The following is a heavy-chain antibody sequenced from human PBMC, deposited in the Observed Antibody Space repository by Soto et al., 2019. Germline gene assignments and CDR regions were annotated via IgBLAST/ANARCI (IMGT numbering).Heavy chain of an antibody. V-gene: IGHV4-34*01. CDR2: INHSGST. CDR3: ARVLNSEQNCSGGSCYFHYYYYGMDV. CDR1: GGSFSGYY. J-gene: IGHJ6*02. Sequence: SETLSLTCADYGGSFSGYYWSWIRQPPGKGLEWIGEINHSGSTNYNPSLKSRVTISVDTSKNQFSLKLSSVTAADTAVYYCARVLNSEQNCSGGSCYFHYYYYGMDVWGQGTTVT. D-gene: IGHD2-15*01.